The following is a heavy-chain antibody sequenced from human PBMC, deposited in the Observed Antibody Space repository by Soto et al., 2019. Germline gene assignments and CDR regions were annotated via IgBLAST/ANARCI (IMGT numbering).Heavy chain of an antibody. CDR3: ANDKVGFRKPFDY. CDR1: GFTFSSYA. J-gene: IGHJ4*02. D-gene: IGHD3-10*01. V-gene: IGHV3-23*01. CDR2: ISGSGGST. Sequence: VGSLRLSCAASGFTFSSYAMSWVRQAPGKGLEWVSAISGSGGSTYYADSVKGRFTISRDNSKNTLYLQMNSLRAEDTAVYYCANDKVGFRKPFDYWGQGTLVTVSS.